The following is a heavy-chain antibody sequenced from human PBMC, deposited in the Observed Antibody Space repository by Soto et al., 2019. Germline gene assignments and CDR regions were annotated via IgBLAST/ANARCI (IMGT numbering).Heavy chain of an antibody. J-gene: IGHJ6*02. CDR1: GIPVSSNY. CDR3: SRDGPYYYASRMDV. V-gene: IGHV3-53*04. CDR2: LHSGGDT. D-gene: IGHD3-10*01. Sequence: EVQLVESGGGLVQPGGSLRLSCAASGIPVSSNYMTWVRQAPGKGLEWVSVLHSGGDTYYANSVKGRFTISRHDSTNTLSLQMSSLTPEDTAVYYSSRDGPYYYASRMDVWGQGNTVTVYS.